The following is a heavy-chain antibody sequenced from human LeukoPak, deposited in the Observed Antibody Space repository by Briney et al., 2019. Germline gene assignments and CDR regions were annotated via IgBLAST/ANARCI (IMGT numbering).Heavy chain of an antibody. J-gene: IGHJ6*02. CDR2: IYPGDSDT. Sequence: GESLKISCKGSGYSFTSYWIGWVRQMPGKGLEWMGIIYPGDSDTRYSPSFQGQVTISADKSISTAYLQWSSLKASDTAMYYCARLLDYDFWSGYPALSYYYGMDVWGQGTTVTVSS. D-gene: IGHD3-3*01. CDR1: GYSFTSYW. CDR3: ARLLDYDFWSGYPALSYYYGMDV. V-gene: IGHV5-51*01.